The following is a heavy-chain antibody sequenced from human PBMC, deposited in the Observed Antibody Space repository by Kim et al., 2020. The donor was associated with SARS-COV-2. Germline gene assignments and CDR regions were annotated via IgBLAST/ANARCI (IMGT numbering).Heavy chain of an antibody. CDR1: GYTFTSYG. V-gene: IGHV1-18*01. J-gene: IGHJ5*02. CDR3: ARVPIFGIVVVTAGWFDP. D-gene: IGHD2-21*02. Sequence: ASVKVSCKASGYTFTSYGISWVRQAPGQGLEWMGWISAYNGNTNYAQKLQGRVTMTTDTSTSTAYMELRSLRSDDTAVYYCARVPIFGIVVVTAGWFDPWGQGTLVTVSS. CDR2: ISAYNGNT.